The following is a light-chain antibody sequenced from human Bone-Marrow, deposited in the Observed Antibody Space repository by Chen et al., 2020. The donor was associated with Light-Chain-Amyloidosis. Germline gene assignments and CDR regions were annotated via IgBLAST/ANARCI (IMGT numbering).Light chain of an antibody. Sequence: SYVLTQPSSVSVAPGQTATIACGGNNIGSTSVNWSQQTPGQAPLLVVYDDSDRPSGIPERLSGSKSGNTATLTISRVEAGDEADYYCQVWDRSSDRPVFGGGTKLTVL. J-gene: IGLJ3*02. CDR2: DDS. CDR1: NIGSTS. CDR3: QVWDRSSDRPV. V-gene: IGLV3-21*02.